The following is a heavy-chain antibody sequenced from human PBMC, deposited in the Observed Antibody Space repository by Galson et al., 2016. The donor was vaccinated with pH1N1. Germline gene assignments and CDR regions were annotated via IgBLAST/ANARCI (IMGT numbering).Heavy chain of an antibody. J-gene: IGHJ3*01. V-gene: IGHV3-30*02. CDR1: GFTFSIYG. CDR2: IRYDESRT. D-gene: IGHD2/OR15-2a*01. Sequence: SLRLSCAASGFTFSIYGIHWVRRAPGKGLEWVAFIRYDESRTFYGDSVKGRFTISRDNSQNTVYLQMNSLRHEDTAVYYCAKPRGISITVTYDAFDLWGHGTLV. CDR3: AKPRGISITVTYDAFDL.